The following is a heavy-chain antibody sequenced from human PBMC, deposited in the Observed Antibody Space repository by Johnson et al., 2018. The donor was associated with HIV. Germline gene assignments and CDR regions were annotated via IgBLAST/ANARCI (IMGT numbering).Heavy chain of an antibody. D-gene: IGHD3-10*01. CDR3: AGGTIIMFRGVIGFDI. V-gene: IGHV3-53*01. Sequence: VQLVESGGGLVQPGGSLRLSCAASGFTVSTYHMSWVRQAPGKGLEWVSVIYDGGRTYYGDSVKGRFTISGDTSKNTLHLEMNSLRAEETAMYYCAGGTIIMFRGVIGFDIWGQGTMGTVSS. J-gene: IGHJ3*02. CDR1: GFTVSTYH. CDR2: IYDGGRT.